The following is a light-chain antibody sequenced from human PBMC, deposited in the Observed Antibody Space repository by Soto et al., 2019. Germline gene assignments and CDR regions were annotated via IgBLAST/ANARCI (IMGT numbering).Light chain of an antibody. Sequence: VGDRVTITCRASQSITRFLNWYQQKPGKAPKLLIYAASSLQSGVPSRFSGSGSGTHFTLTISSLQPEDFATYYCQQNYSPPPITFGQGTRLEIK. J-gene: IGKJ5*01. CDR2: AAS. CDR1: QSITRF. CDR3: QQNYSPPPIT. V-gene: IGKV1-39*01.